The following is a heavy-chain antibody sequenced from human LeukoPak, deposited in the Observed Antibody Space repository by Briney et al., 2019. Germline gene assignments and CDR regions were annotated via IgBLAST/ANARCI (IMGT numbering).Heavy chain of an antibody. CDR2: IYYTGST. CDR3: ARGEFDGGVYFDY. Sequence: SETLSLTCTVSGDSISTYYWSWIRQPPGKGLEWIGYIYYTGSTNYNPSLKSRVTISVDTSKNQFSLKLSSVTAADTAVYYCARGEFDGGVYFDYWGQGTLVTVSS. D-gene: IGHD3-16*01. V-gene: IGHV4-59*12. J-gene: IGHJ4*02. CDR1: GDSISTYY.